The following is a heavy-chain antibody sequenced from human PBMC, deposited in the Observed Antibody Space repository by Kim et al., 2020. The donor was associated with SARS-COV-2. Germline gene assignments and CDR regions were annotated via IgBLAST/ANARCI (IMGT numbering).Heavy chain of an antibody. Sequence: GGSLRLSCAASGLTVSNNYMSWVRQAPGKGLEWVSIIFIDGTTHYADSVKGRFTISRDNSKNKVFLQMNSLRAQDTAVYYCARDGGRRRGGYWCQGTLVT. CDR2: IFIDGTT. D-gene: IGHD3-10*01. CDR1: GLTVSNNY. CDR3: ARDGGRRRGGY. J-gene: IGHJ4*02. V-gene: IGHV3-53*01.